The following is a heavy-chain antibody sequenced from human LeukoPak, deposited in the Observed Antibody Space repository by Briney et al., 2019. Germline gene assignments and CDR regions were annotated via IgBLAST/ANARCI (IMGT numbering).Heavy chain of an antibody. CDR2: TNHSGST. Sequence: SETLSLTCAVYGGSFSGYYWSWIRQPPGKGLEWIGETNHSGSTNYNPSLESRVTISVDTSKNQFSLKLSSVTAADTAVYYCARGLRGSRFDYWGQGTLVTVSS. D-gene: IGHD2-15*01. CDR3: ARGLRGSRFDY. V-gene: IGHV4-34*01. CDR1: GGSFSGYY. J-gene: IGHJ4*02.